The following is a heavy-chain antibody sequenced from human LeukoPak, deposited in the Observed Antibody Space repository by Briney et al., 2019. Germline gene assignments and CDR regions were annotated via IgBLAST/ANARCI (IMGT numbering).Heavy chain of an antibody. CDR1: GGSISSSNW. CDR3: SRLESGNPGVD. V-gene: IGHV4-4*02. CDR2: IFHSGST. J-gene: IGHJ4*02. D-gene: IGHD4-23*01. Sequence: SGTLSLTCAVSGGSISSSNWWSWVRQPPGKGLEWIGEIFHSGSTNYNPSLKSRVTISADTSKNHFSLRLSSVTAADTAVYYCSRLESGNPGVDWGQGTLVTVSS.